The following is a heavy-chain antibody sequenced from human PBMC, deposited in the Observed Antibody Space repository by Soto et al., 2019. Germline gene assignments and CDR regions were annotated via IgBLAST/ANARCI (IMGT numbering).Heavy chain of an antibody. CDR3: ARGTMVRGVIILSPFDY. V-gene: IGHV3-30-3*01. CDR2: ISYDGSNK. D-gene: IGHD3-10*01. Sequence: GGSLRLSCAASGFTFSSYAMHWVRQAPGKGLEWVAVISYDGSNKYYAESVKGRFTISRDNSKNTLYLQMNSLRVEDTVVYYCARGTMVRGVIILSPFDYWGQGTLVTVSS. J-gene: IGHJ4*02. CDR1: GFTFSSYA.